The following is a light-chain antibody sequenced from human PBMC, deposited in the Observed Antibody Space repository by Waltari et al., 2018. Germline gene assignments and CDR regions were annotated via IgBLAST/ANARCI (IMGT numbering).Light chain of an antibody. CDR3: HQFYVAPHT. V-gene: IGKV4-1*01. CDR1: QPVLYSANNKNY. CDR2: LAS. J-gene: IGKJ2*01. Sequence: DIVMTQSPDSLAVSLGERATIPCKSRQPVLYSANNKNYLAWYQQKPGQPPKLLIYLASTRESGVPDRFSGSGSGTDFTLTISSLQAEDVAVYYCHQFYVAPHTFGQGTRLVIK.